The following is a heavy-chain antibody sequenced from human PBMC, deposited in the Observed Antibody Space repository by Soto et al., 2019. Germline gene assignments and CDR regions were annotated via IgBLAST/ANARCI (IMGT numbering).Heavy chain of an antibody. J-gene: IGHJ3*02. V-gene: IGHV1-58*01. CDR3: AAELYGGGRCCSFNI. D-gene: IGHD2-21*02. Sequence: SVKVSCKTSGFTFSSSAVQWVRQARGQRLEWIGWIIIASGQTNYAQNLQERITITRDMSTSTAYMELSSLRSEDTAIYYCAAELYGGGRCCSFNIWGQGTMVTVSS. CDR1: GFTFSSSA. CDR2: IIIASGQT.